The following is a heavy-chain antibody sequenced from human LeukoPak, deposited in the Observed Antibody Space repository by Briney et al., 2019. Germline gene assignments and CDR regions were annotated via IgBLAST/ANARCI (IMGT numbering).Heavy chain of an antibody. CDR2: ISDSGGST. D-gene: IGHD3-10*01. J-gene: IGHJ4*02. CDR1: GFTFRNYA. CDR3: AKEPTPGGAFYFDY. Sequence: GGSLRLSCAASGFTFRNYAMSWVRPAAGKGLEGVSTISDSGGSTYFADSVKGWFTISRDNSKNTLYLQMNSLRAEDTALYYCAKEPTPGGAFYFDYWGQGTLVTVSS. V-gene: IGHV3-23*01.